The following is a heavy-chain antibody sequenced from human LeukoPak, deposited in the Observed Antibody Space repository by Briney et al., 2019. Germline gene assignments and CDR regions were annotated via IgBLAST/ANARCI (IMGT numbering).Heavy chain of an antibody. CDR2: ISSSSSYI. V-gene: IGHV3-21*04. J-gene: IGHJ5*02. D-gene: IGHD4-23*01. CDR3: AKDIRAVVTNWFDP. Sequence: GGSLRLSCAASGFTFSSYSMNWVRQAPGKGLEWVSSISSSSSYIYYADSVKGRFTISRDNAKNSLYLQMNSLRAEDTALYYCAKDIRAVVTNWFDPWGQGTLVTVSS. CDR1: GFTFSSYS.